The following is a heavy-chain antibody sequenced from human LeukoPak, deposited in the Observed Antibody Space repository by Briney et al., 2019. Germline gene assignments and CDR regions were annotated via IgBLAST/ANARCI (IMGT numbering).Heavy chain of an antibody. Sequence: ASVKVSCKASGYTFTIYGISWVRQAPGQGLEWMGWISAYNGNTNYAQKLQGRVTMTTDTSTSTAYMELRSLRSDDTAVYYCARVLGDKYFDWLSNDYWGQGTLVTVSS. CDR2: ISAYNGNT. D-gene: IGHD3-9*01. J-gene: IGHJ4*02. V-gene: IGHV1-18*01. CDR1: GYTFTIYG. CDR3: ARVLGDKYFDWLSNDY.